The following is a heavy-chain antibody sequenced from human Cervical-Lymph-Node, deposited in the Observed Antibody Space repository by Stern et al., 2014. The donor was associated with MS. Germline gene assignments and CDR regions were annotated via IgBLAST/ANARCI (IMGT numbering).Heavy chain of an antibody. D-gene: IGHD5/OR15-5a*01. J-gene: IGHJ6*02. CDR2: IITIFGTA. CDR1: GGTFSSYA. CDR3: ARGSTIEAGMDV. Sequence: VQLVESGAEVKKPGSSVKVSCKASGGTFSSYAISWVRQAPGQGLEWMGGIITIFGTANYAQKFQGRVTSTADESTSTAYMELSSMRSEDTAVYYCARGSTIEAGMDVWGQGTTVTVSS. V-gene: IGHV1-69*01.